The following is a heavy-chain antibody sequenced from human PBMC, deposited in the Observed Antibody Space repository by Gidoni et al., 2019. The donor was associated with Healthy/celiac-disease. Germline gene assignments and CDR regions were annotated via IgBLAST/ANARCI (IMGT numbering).Heavy chain of an antibody. D-gene: IGHD3-22*01. Sequence: QVTLKASGPALVKPTQTLTLTCTFSGFSLSTSGMRVSWIRQPPGKALEWLARIDWDDDKFYSTSLKTRLTISKDTSKNQVVLTMTNMDPVDTATYYCVRYYYDSSGYVVDFWGQGTLVTVSS. CDR1: GFSLSTSGMR. CDR2: IDWDDDK. J-gene: IGHJ4*02. CDR3: VRYYYDSSGYVVDF. V-gene: IGHV2-70*04.